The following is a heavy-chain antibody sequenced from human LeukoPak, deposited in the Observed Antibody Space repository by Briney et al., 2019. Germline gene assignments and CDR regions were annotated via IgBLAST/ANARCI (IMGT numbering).Heavy chain of an antibody. D-gene: IGHD2-2*01. Sequence: SETLSLTCAVYGGSFSGYSWSWIRQPPGKGLEWIGEINHRRSTNYNPSLKSRVTISVDTSRKQFSLQLKSVTAADTAVYYCASPYCSSTWCSVYFDYWGQGTPVTVSS. CDR1: GGSFSGYS. CDR2: INHRRST. J-gene: IGHJ4*02. CDR3: ASPYCSSTWCSVYFDY. V-gene: IGHV4-34*01.